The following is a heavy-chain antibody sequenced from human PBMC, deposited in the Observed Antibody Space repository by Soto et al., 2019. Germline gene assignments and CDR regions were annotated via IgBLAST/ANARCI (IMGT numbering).Heavy chain of an antibody. V-gene: IGHV4-59*01. Sequence: QVQLQESGPGLVKPSETLSVTCTVSGGSISRNYWSWIRQPPGKGLEWLGYTYYNGSTNYNPSLKTRVTISVDTSKNQVSLKVSPVTTAATAVYYCARNRAYCSGASSYAGSIYYYDMDVWCKGTTVTVPS. CDR3: ARNRAYCSGASSYAGSIYYYDMDV. CDR1: GGSISRNY. J-gene: IGHJ6*03. CDR2: TYYNGST. D-gene: IGHD2-2*01.